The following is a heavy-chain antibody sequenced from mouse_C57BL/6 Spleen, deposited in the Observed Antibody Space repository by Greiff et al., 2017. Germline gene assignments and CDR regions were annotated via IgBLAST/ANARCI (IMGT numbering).Heavy chain of an antibody. V-gene: IGHV14-2*01. CDR1: GFNIKDYY. J-gene: IGHJ4*01. Sequence: EVQLQQSGAELVKPGASVKLSCTASGFNIKDYYMHWVKQRTEQGLEWIGRIDPEDGETKYAPKFQGKATITADTSSNTAYLQRSSLTSEDTAVYYCASAFSNTVVAEAMDYWGQGTSVTVSS. CDR2: IDPEDGET. CDR3: ASAFSNTVVAEAMDY. D-gene: IGHD1-1*01.